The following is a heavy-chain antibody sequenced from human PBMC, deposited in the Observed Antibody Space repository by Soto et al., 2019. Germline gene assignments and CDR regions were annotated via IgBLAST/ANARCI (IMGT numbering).Heavy chain of an antibody. J-gene: IGHJ4*02. CDR1: GFTFTRSG. D-gene: IGHD6-13*01. CDR3: AKDGLSDSPSAIDY. V-gene: IGHV3-23*01. Sequence: GGSLRLSCAASGFTFTRSGMSWVRQAPGKGLGWVAGIGGSGRKTYCADSVKGRFSISRDNSKNSLFLQMNSLSADDTAIYYCAKDGLSDSPSAIDYWGLGTLVTVSS. CDR2: IGGSGRKT.